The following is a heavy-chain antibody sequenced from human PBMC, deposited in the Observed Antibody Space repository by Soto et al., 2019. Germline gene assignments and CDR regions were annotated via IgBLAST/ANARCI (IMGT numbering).Heavy chain of an antibody. J-gene: IGHJ6*02. Sequence: EVQLVESGGGLVQPGGSLRLSCAASGFTFSSYSMNWVRQAPGKGLEWVSYISSSSSTIYYADSVKGRFTISRDNAKNSLYLQMNSLRAEDTAVYYCAREEWLPTTLSYGMDVWGQGPTFTVSS. CDR1: GFTFSSYS. V-gene: IGHV3-48*01. CDR3: AREEWLPTTLSYGMDV. CDR2: ISSSSSTI. D-gene: IGHD6-19*01.